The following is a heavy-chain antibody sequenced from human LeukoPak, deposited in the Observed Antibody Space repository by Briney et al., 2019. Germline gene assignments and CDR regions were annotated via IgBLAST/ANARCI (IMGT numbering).Heavy chain of an antibody. V-gene: IGHV1-69*13. CDR2: IIPIFGTA. CDR1: GGTFSSYA. J-gene: IGHJ4*02. D-gene: IGHD5-18*01. Sequence: ASVKVSCKASGGTFSSYAISWVRQAPGQGLEWMGGIIPIFGTANYAQKFQGRVTITADESTSTAYMELSSLRSEDTAVYYCARDSRRGYSYGYQDYWGQGTLVTVSS. CDR3: ARDSRRGYSYGYQDY.